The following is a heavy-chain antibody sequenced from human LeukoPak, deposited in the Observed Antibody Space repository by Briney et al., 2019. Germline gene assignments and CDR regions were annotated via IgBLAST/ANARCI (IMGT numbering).Heavy chain of an antibody. D-gene: IGHD3-9*01. CDR2: ISGSGGST. V-gene: IGHV3-23*01. CDR1: GFTFSSYG. Sequence: SGGSLRLSCAASGFTFSSYGMSWVRQAPGKGLEWVSAISGSGGSTYYADSVKGRFSISRDNAKNSLYLQMNSLRAEDTAVYYCVTNFDPDVDWGQGTLVTVSS. J-gene: IGHJ4*02. CDR3: VTNFDPDVD.